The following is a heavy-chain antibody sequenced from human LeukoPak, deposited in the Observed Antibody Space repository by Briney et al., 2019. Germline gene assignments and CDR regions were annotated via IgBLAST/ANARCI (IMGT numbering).Heavy chain of an antibody. V-gene: IGHV3-11*01. CDR3: ARGHWGLDY. CDR1: GFTFSDHY. Sequence: PGGSLRPSCAVSGFTFSDHYMTWIRQAPGKGLEYTSYLSNSGSDIFYADSVKGRFSISRDNAKNSLYLQMNSLRAEDTAMYYCARGHWGLDYWGQGTLVTVSS. J-gene: IGHJ4*02. D-gene: IGHD7-27*01. CDR2: LSNSGSDI.